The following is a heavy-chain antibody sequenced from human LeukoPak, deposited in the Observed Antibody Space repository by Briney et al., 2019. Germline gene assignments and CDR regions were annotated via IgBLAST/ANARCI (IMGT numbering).Heavy chain of an antibody. J-gene: IGHJ5*02. V-gene: IGHV4-39*01. CDR2: VYYTGST. CDR3: ARQLGDGYNLVYWFDP. D-gene: IGHD5-24*01. Sequence: KPSETLSLTCTVSGGSISSTSYYWGWIRQSPGKGLEWIGSVYYTGSTQDNPSLKGRVTISEDTSKIQFSLKLTSVTAEDTAVYYCARQLGDGYNLVYWFDPWGQGTLVTVSS. CDR1: GGSISSTSYY.